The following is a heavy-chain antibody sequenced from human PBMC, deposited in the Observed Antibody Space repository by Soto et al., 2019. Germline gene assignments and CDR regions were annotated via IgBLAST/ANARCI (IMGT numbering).Heavy chain of an antibody. D-gene: IGHD5-12*01. CDR3: ARGVATIGP. Sequence: SETLSLTCTVSGGSISSYYWSWIRQPPGKGLEWIGCIYYSGSTYYNPSLKSRVTISVDTSKNQFSLKLSSVTAADTAVYYCARGVATIGPWGQGTLVTVSS. CDR2: IYYSGST. CDR1: GGSISSYY. J-gene: IGHJ5*02. V-gene: IGHV4-59*01.